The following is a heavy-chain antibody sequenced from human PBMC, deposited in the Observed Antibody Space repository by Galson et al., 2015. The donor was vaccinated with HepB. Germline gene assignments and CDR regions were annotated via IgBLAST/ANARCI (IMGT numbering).Heavy chain of an antibody. Sequence: SVKVSCKASGGTFSSYAISWVRQAPGQGLEWMGGIIPIFGTANYAQKFQGRVTITADESTSTAYMELSSLRSEDTAVYYCARDCPFGWWLQLSWCDNWFDPWGQGTLVTVSS. CDR2: IIPIFGTA. CDR3: ARDCPFGWWLQLSWCDNWFDP. CDR1: GGTFSSYA. D-gene: IGHD5-24*01. V-gene: IGHV1-69*13. J-gene: IGHJ5*02.